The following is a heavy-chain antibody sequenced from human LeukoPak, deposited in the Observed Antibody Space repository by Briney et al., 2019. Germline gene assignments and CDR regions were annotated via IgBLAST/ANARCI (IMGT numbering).Heavy chain of an antibody. CDR1: GFTLSTYS. CDR2: ISSSSSYI. J-gene: IGHJ4*02. V-gene: IGHV3-21*01. D-gene: IGHD3-3*01. CDR3: ARDAGGYDFWSAYYY. Sequence: GGSLRLSCAASGFTLSTYSMNWVRQAPGKGLEWVSSISSSSSYIYYADSLKGRFTISRDNAKNSLYLQMNSLRAEDTAVYYCARDAGGYDFWSAYYYWGQGTLVTVSS.